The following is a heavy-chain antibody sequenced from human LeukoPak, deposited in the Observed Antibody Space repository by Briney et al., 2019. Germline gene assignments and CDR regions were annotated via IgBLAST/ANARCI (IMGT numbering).Heavy chain of an antibody. CDR2: MNPNSGNT. CDR3: ARGRGKIHYYYGMDV. D-gene: IGHD3-16*01. V-gene: IGHV1-8*01. J-gene: IGHJ6*02. Sequence: GASVKVSCKASGHTFTSYDINWVRQATGQGLEWMGWMNPNSGNTGYAQKFQGRVTMTRNTSISTAYMELSSLRSEDTAVYYCARGRGKIHYYYGMDVWGQGTTVTVSS. CDR1: GHTFTSYD.